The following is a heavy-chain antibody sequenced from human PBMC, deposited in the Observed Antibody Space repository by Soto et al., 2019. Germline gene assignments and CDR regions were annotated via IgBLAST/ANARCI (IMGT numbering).Heavy chain of an antibody. CDR1: GFTFSSYS. CDR3: ARGGYCSSTSCYYYYGMDV. D-gene: IGHD2-2*01. J-gene: IGHJ6*02. CDR2: ISSSSSTI. V-gene: IGHV3-48*02. Sequence: PGGSLRLSCAASGFTFSSYSMNWVRQAPGKGLEWVSYISSSSSTIYYADSVKGRFTISRDNAKNSLYLQMNSLRDEDTAVYYCARGGYCSSTSCYYYYGMDVWGQGTTVTVSS.